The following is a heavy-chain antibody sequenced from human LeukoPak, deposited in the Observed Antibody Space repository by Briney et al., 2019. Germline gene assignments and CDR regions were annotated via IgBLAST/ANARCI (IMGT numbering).Heavy chain of an antibody. CDR1: GGTFSNYA. CDR2: FDPEDGET. Sequence: ASVKVSCKASGGTFSNYAISWVRQAPGKGLEWMGGFDPEDGETIYAQKFQGRVTMTEDTSTDTAYMELSSLRSEDTAVYYCATWGMDVWGQGTTVTVSS. D-gene: IGHD3-16*01. CDR3: ATWGMDV. J-gene: IGHJ6*02. V-gene: IGHV1-24*01.